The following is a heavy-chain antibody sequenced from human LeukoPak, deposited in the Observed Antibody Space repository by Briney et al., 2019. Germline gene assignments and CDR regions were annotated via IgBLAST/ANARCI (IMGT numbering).Heavy chain of an antibody. Sequence: SETLSLTCTVSGGSISSYYWSWIRQPPGKGLEWIGYIYYSGSTNYNPSLKSRVTISVDTSKNQFSLKLSSVTAADTAVYYCARIAPSKTYYYDSTSAFDIWGQGTMVTVSS. CDR3: ARIAPSKTYYYDSTSAFDI. CDR1: GGSISSYY. D-gene: IGHD3-22*01. J-gene: IGHJ3*02. V-gene: IGHV4-59*01. CDR2: IYYSGST.